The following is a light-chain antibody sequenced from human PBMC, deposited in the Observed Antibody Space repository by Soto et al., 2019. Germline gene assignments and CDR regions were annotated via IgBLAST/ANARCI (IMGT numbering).Light chain of an antibody. V-gene: IGKV1-39*01. CDR1: QSISSY. CDR2: AAS. CDR3: QRSFSTPLT. Sequence: DIQMTQSTSSLSASVGDRVTITCRASQSISSYLHWYQQKPGKAPKLLIYAASSLQSGVPSRFSGSGSGTDFTLTISSLQPEDVATYYCQRSFSTPLTFGGGTKVEIK. J-gene: IGKJ4*01.